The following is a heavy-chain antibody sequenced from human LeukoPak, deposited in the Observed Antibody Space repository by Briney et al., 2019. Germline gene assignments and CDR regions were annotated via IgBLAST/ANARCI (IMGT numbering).Heavy chain of an antibody. D-gene: IGHD3-3*01. Sequence: GGSLRLSCAVSGFTFSSHWMHWVRQAPGKGLVWVSRINGDGSATAYADSVKGRFTVSRDNAKNTLYLQMNSLRAEDTAVYYCARDGGDFDYWGQGTLVTVSS. V-gene: IGHV3-74*01. CDR3: ARDGGDFDY. CDR2: INGDGSAT. J-gene: IGHJ4*02. CDR1: GFTFSSHW.